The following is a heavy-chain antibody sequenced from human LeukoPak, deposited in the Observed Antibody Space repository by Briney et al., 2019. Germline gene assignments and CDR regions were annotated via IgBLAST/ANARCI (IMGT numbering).Heavy chain of an antibody. CDR1: GFTVSSNY. Sequence: SGGSLRLSCAASGFTVSSNYMSWVRQAPGKGLEWVSVIYSGGSTYYADSVKGRFTISRDNSKNTLYLQMNSLRAEDTAVYYCARGTMVRGVTFDYWGQGTLVTVSS. V-gene: IGHV3-53*01. CDR2: IYSGGST. J-gene: IGHJ4*02. CDR3: ARGTMVRGVTFDY. D-gene: IGHD3-10*01.